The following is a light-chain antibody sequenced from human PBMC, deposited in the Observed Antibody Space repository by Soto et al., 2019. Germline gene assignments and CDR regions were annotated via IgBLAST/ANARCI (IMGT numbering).Light chain of an antibody. CDR2: DAS. V-gene: IGKV3-11*01. J-gene: IGKJ5*01. Sequence: IVLTQSPATLSLWPGETAILSCRASQSVSSYLSWYQQKPGQAPRLLIYDASNRAPGIPARFSGSGSGTDFTLTISSLEPEDFALYCCQQRTTYITFGQGTRLEIE. CDR3: QQRTTYIT. CDR1: QSVSSY.